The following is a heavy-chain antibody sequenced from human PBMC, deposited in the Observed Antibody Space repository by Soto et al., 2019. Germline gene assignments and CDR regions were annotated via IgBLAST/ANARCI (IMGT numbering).Heavy chain of an antibody. CDR1: GGSISSYY. Sequence: SETLSLTCTVSGGSISSYYWGWIRQPPGKGLEWIGSIYFRGNTYYNPSLQTRVTISLDKSKSQFSLKLNSVTAADSAVYFCARLEGLATISYYFDFWGQGALVTVSS. CDR2: IYFRGNT. V-gene: IGHV4-39*01. CDR3: ARLEGLATISYYFDF. J-gene: IGHJ4*02. D-gene: IGHD3-9*01.